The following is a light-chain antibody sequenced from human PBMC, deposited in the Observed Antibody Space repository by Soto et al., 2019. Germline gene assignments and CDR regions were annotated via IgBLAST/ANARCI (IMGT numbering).Light chain of an antibody. CDR3: QKYNSAPFT. J-gene: IGKJ3*01. V-gene: IGKV1-27*01. CDR1: QAISNY. Sequence: DIQMTQSPSSVSASVGDRVTITCRASQAISNYLAWYQQKPGEVPKVLIYAASTLQSGVPSRFSGSGSGTDFTLTITSLQPDDVATYYCQKYNSAPFTFGPGTKVDLK. CDR2: AAS.